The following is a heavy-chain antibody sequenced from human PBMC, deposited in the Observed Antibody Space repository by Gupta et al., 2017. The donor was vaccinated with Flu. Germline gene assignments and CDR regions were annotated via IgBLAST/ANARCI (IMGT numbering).Heavy chain of an antibody. Sequence: EVQLLESGGGLVQPGGSLRLSCAASGFTFSSYAMSWVRQAPGKGLEWVSAISGSGGSTYYADSVKGRFTISRDNSKNTLYLQMNSLRAEDTAVYYCATPHYYGSGSYHIADYWGQGTLVTVSS. D-gene: IGHD3-10*01. CDR2: ISGSGGST. CDR3: ATPHYYGSGSYHIADY. V-gene: IGHV3-23*01. CDR1: GFTFSSYA. J-gene: IGHJ4*02.